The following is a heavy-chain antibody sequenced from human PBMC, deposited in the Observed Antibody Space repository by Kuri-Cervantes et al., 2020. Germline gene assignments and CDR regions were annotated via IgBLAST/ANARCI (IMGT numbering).Heavy chain of an antibody. CDR2: ISAYNGNT. V-gene: IGHV1-18*01. CDR3: ARWGLTVTTGGADY. CDR1: GYTFTSYG. J-gene: IGHJ4*02. D-gene: IGHD4-17*01. Sequence: ASVKVSCKASGYTFTSYGISWVRQAPGQGLEWMGWISAYNGNTNYAQKLQGRVTMTTDTSTSTAYMELRSLRSDDTAVYYWARWGLTVTTGGADYWGQGTLVTVSS.